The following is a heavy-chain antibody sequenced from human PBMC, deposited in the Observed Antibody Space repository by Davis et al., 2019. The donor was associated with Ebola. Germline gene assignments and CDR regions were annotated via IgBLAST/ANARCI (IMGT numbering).Heavy chain of an antibody. J-gene: IGHJ4*02. CDR1: GFTFNNSA. CDR2: IVVASGST. Sequence: SVKVSCKASGFTFNNSAVQWVRQARGQRLEWIGWIVVASGSTHHAQKFQERVTITRDMSTSTAYMELSSLRSEDTAVYYCAMTTVTLQRFDYWGQGTLVTVSS. V-gene: IGHV1-58*01. CDR3: AMTTVTLQRFDY. D-gene: IGHD4-17*01.